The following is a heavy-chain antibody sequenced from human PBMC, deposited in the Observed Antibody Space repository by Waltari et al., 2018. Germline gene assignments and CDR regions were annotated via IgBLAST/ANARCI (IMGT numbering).Heavy chain of an antibody. CDR3: ARLSITGTPWGYYFDY. V-gene: IGHV4-59*01. CDR2: IYYSGST. J-gene: IGHJ4*02. CDR1: GGSISSYY. D-gene: IGHD1-20*01. Sequence: QVQLQESGPGLVKPSETLSLTCTVAGGSISSYYWSWIRQPPGKGLEWIGYIYYSGSTNYNPSLKSRVTISVDTSKNQFSLKLSSVTAADTAVYYCARLSITGTPWGYYFDYWGQGTLVTVSS.